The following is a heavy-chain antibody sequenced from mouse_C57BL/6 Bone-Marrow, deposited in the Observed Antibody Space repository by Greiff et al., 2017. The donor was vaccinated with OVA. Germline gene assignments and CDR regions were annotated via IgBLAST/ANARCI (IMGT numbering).Heavy chain of an antibody. CDR3: ARSRGGAMDY. Sequence: QVQLQQPGAELVRPGSSVKLSCKASGYTFTSYWMHWVKQRPIQGLEWIGNIDPSDSETHYNQKFTDKATLTVDKSSSTAYMQLSSLTSEDSAVYYCARSRGGAMDYWGQGTSVTVSS. CDR1: GYTFTSYW. J-gene: IGHJ4*01. V-gene: IGHV1-52*01. CDR2: IDPSDSET.